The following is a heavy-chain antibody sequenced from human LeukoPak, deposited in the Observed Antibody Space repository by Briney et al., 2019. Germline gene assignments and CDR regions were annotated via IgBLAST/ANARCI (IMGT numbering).Heavy chain of an antibody. V-gene: IGHV3-73*01. Sequence: PGGSLKLSCAASGFIFSGSAMHWVRQASGKGLEWVGRIRSKADNYATAYAASVQGRCTISRDDSKSTAYLQLNSLKTEDTAVYCCTQSNYWGQGALVTVSS. CDR2: IRSKADNYAT. CDR3: TQSNY. CDR1: GFIFSGSA. J-gene: IGHJ4*02.